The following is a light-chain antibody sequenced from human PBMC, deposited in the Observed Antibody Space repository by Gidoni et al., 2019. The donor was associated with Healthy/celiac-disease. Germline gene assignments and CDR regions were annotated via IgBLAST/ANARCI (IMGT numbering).Light chain of an antibody. Sequence: DIQMTQSPSSLSASVGDRVTITCQASQDISNYLNWYQQKPGKAPKLLIYDASTLERGVPSRFSGSGSGTDFTFTISSLQPEDIATYYCQQDDNLPITFGQGTRVEIK. V-gene: IGKV1-33*01. J-gene: IGKJ5*01. CDR1: QDISNY. CDR2: DAS. CDR3: QQDDNLPIT.